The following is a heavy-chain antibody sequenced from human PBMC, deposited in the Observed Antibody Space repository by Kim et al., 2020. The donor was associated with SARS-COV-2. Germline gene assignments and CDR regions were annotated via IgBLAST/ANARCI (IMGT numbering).Heavy chain of an antibody. D-gene: IGHD2-21*02. Sequence: GGSLRLSCAASGFTFSSYGMHWVRQAPGKGLEWVAVIWYDGSNKYYADSVKGRFTISRDNSKNTLYLQMNSLRAEDTAVYYCAKDGGHDLEYCGGDCSSQDAFDIWGQGTMVTVSS. CDR1: GFTFSSYG. V-gene: IGHV3-33*06. CDR2: IWYDGSNK. CDR3: AKDGGHDLEYCGGDCSSQDAFDI. J-gene: IGHJ3*02.